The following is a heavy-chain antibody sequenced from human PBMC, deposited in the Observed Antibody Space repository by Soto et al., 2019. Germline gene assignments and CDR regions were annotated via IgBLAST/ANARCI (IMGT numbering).Heavy chain of an antibody. Sequence: QITLKESGPTLVKPTQTLTLTCTFSGFSLSTSGVGVGWIRQPPGKALEWLALIYWDDDKRYSPSLKSRLTITKDTAKNQVVLTMTNMDTVDTATYYCAHRHSGSYYGIFDYWGQGTLVTVSS. V-gene: IGHV2-5*02. D-gene: IGHD1-26*01. CDR3: AHRHSGSYYGIFDY. CDR1: GFSLSTSGVG. CDR2: IYWDDDK. J-gene: IGHJ4*02.